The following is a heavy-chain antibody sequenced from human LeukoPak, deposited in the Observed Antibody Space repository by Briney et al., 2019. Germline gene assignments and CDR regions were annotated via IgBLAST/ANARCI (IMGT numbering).Heavy chain of an antibody. Sequence: GGSLRLSCAASGFTFDDYAMHWVRQAPGKGLEWVSGISWNSGSISYADSVKGRFTISRDNAKNSLYLEMNSLRAEDTALYFCAKDLGQPADYWGQGTLVTVSS. V-gene: IGHV3-9*01. CDR3: AKDLGQPADY. J-gene: IGHJ4*02. CDR2: ISWNSGSI. D-gene: IGHD2-2*01. CDR1: GFTFDDYA.